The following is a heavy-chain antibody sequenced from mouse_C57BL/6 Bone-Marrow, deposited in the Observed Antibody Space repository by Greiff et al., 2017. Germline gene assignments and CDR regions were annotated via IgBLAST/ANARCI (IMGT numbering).Heavy chain of an antibody. Sequence: VQLQQSGPELVKPGASVKISCKASGYTFTDYYMNWVKQSHGKSLEWIGDINPNNGGTSYNQKFKGKATLTVDKSSSTAYMELRSLTSEDSAVYYCARAYYYGSSYVWFAYWGQGTLVTVSA. V-gene: IGHV1-26*01. J-gene: IGHJ3*01. D-gene: IGHD1-1*01. CDR2: INPNNGGT. CDR3: ARAYYYGSSYVWFAY. CDR1: GYTFTDYY.